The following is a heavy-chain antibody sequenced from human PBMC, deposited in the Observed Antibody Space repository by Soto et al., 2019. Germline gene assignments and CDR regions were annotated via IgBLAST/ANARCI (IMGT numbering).Heavy chain of an antibody. V-gene: IGHV4-59*01. Sequence: QVQLQESGPGLVKPSETLSLTCSVSGGSITNYYWNWIRQPPGKGLEWIGYISYNGSTKYNPSLKSRVPISVDTAKNQFSLKLRSVTAADTAVYYCARDLVVTTKGYYYYFGMDVWGQGTTVTVSS. D-gene: IGHD5-12*01. CDR3: ARDLVVTTKGYYYYFGMDV. CDR2: ISYNGST. CDR1: GGSITNYY. J-gene: IGHJ6*02.